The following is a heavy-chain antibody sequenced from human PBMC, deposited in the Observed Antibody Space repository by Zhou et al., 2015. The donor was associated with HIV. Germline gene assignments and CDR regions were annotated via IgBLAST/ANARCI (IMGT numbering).Heavy chain of an antibody. CDR1: GGTFNNYA. CDR3: ARGRYDYVWGSYRIFYFDY. Sequence: QVELVQSGAEVKKPGSSVKVSCKASGGTFNNYAISWVRQAPGQGLEWMGAIIPISGTANYAQKFQGRVTITADRFTSTAYMELRSLRSEDTAVYYCARGRYDYVWGSYRIFYFDYWGQGTLVTVSS. J-gene: IGHJ4*02. D-gene: IGHD3-16*02. V-gene: IGHV1-69*06. CDR2: IIPISGTA.